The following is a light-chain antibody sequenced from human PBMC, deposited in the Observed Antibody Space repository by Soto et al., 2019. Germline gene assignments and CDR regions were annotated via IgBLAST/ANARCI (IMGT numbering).Light chain of an antibody. Sequence: DIQMTQSPSTLSASVGDRVTITCRASQSLSSWLAWYQQKPGKAPKLLIYKASSLESGVPSRFSGSGSGTEFTLSISSLHPDDFAAYYCQQYNSYLLTFCGGTKVEIK. V-gene: IGKV1-5*03. CDR3: QQYNSYLLT. J-gene: IGKJ4*01. CDR1: QSLSSW. CDR2: KAS.